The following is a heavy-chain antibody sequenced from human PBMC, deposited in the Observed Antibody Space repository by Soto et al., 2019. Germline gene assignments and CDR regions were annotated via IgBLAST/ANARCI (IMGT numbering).Heavy chain of an antibody. CDR1: GGSISSYY. J-gene: IGHJ5*02. D-gene: IGHD6-13*01. V-gene: IGHV4-59*01. CDR3: AQQLIT. CDR2: IYYSGST. Sequence: QVQLQESGPGLVKPSETLSLTCTVSGGSISSYYWSWIRQPPGKGLEWIGYIYYSGSTNSNPSLKSRVVMSVDTSKNQFSLKLSSVTAADTAVYYCAQQLITWGQGTLVTVSS.